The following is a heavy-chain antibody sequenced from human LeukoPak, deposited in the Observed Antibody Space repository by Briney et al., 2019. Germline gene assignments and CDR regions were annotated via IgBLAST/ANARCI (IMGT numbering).Heavy chain of an antibody. CDR1: GFTFSSYA. CDR2: ISGSGGST. J-gene: IGHJ4*02. V-gene: IGHV3-23*01. CDR3: ARDVISRQMITLGLGF. D-gene: IGHD1-20*01. Sequence: GGSLRLSCAASGFTFSSYAMSWVHQAPGKGLEWVSAISGSGGSTYYADSVKGRFTISRDTSNKTAYLEMNSLRVDDTAVYYCARDVISRQMITLGLGFWGQGTLVTVSS.